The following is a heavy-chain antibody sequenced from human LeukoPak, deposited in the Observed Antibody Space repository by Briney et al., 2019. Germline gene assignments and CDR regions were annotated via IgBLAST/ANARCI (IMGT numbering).Heavy chain of an antibody. CDR3: ARGPRAYYYDSSGYYTYYYYYMDV. Sequence: SETLSLTCTVSGGSISSYYWSWIRQPPGKGLEWIGYIYYSGSTNYNPSLKSRVTISVDKSKNQFSLKLSSVTAADTAVYYCARGPRAYYYDSSGYYTYYYYYMDVWGKGTTVTVSS. CDR2: IYYSGST. V-gene: IGHV4-59*12. CDR1: GGSISSYY. J-gene: IGHJ6*03. D-gene: IGHD3-22*01.